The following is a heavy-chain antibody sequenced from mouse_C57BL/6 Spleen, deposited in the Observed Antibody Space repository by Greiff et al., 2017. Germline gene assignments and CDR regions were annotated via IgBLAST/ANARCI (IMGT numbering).Heavy chain of an antibody. J-gene: IGHJ4*01. D-gene: IGHD1-1*01. V-gene: IGHV2-5*01. CDR2: IWRGGST. CDR3: AKNLYYDGRDYAMDY. Sequence: VQLQQSGPGLVQPSQSLSITCTVSGFSLTSYGVHWVRQSPGKGLEWLGVIWRGGSTDYNAAFMSRLSITKDNSKSQVFFKMNSLQADDTAIYYCAKNLYYDGRDYAMDYWGQGTSVTVSS. CDR1: GFSLTSYG.